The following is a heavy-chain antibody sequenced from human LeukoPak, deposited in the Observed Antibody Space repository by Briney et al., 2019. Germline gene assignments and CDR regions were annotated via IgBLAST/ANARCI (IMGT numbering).Heavy chain of an antibody. J-gene: IGHJ3*02. Sequence: PGGSLRLSCAASGFTFSRYWMHWVRQAPGKGLVWVSRIDTDGSHTYYADSVEGRFTISRDNAKNTLYLQMNSLRAEDTAVYYCARVGLPYAFDIWGQGTMVTVSS. CDR3: ARVGLPYAFDI. CDR1: GFTFSRYW. CDR2: IDTDGSHT. V-gene: IGHV3-74*01.